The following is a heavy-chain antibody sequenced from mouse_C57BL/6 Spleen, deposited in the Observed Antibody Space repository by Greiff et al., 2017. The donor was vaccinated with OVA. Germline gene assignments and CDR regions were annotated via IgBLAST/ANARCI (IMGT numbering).Heavy chain of an antibody. D-gene: IGHD1-1*01. CDR1: GYTFTSYW. Sequence: QVQLQQPGAELVMPGASVKLSCKASGYTFTSYWMHWVKQRPGQGLEWIGEIDPSDSYTNYNQKFKGKSTLTVDKSSSTAYMQLSSLTSEDSAVYYCARGSSYPCDYWGQGTTLTVSS. CDR3: ARGSSYPCDY. V-gene: IGHV1-69*01. CDR2: IDPSDSYT. J-gene: IGHJ2*01.